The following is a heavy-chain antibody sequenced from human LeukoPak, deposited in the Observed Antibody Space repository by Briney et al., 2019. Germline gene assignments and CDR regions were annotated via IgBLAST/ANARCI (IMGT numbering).Heavy chain of an antibody. CDR3: ARGPNSYGLFDY. D-gene: IGHD5-18*01. CDR2: IIPIFGTA. Sequence: ASVKVSCKASGGTFSSYAISWVRQAPGQGLEWMGGIIPIFGTANYAQKFQGRFTITADESTSTAYMELSSLRSEDTAVYYCARGPNSYGLFDYWGQGTLVTVSS. J-gene: IGHJ4*02. V-gene: IGHV1-69*13. CDR1: GGTFSSYA.